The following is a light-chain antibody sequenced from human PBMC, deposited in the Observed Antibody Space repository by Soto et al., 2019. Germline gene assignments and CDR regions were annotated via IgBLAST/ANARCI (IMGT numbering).Light chain of an antibody. CDR1: QDISNY. J-gene: IGKJ3*01. CDR3: QQYDNLPPFT. Sequence: DIQMTQSPSSLSASVGDRVTITCQASQDISNYLNWYQQNPGKAPMLLIYDASTLETGVPSRFSGSGSGTDFTLTISSLQPEDIATYYCQQYDNLPPFTFGPGTKVDIK. V-gene: IGKV1-33*01. CDR2: DAS.